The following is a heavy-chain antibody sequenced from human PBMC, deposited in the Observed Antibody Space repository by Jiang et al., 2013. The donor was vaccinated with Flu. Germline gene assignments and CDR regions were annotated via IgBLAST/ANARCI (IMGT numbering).Heavy chain of an antibody. CDR3: ARARYSSSSPPNY. CDR2: IFHTGNT. J-gene: IGHJ4*02. V-gene: IGHV4-39*02. CDR1: GGSISSGGFY. D-gene: IGHD6-6*01. Sequence: MCSVSGGSISSGGFYWGWIRQTPERGLEWVATIFHTGNTYYNPSLMSRAIISIDTSKNQFSLKLKSVTAADTAVYYCARARYSSSSPPNYWGQGTLVTVSS.